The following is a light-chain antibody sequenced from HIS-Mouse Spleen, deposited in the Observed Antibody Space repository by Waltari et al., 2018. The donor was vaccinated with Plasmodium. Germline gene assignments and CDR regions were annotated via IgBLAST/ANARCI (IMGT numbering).Light chain of an antibody. CDR2: NAS. CDR1: QSVSSY. J-gene: IGKJ2*01. V-gene: IGKV3-11*01. CDR3: QQRSNWPMYT. Sequence: EIVLTQSPATLSLSPGERATLSCSASQSVSSYLAWYQQKPGQAPRPLIYNASNRATGIPARFSGSGSGTDFTLTISSLEPEDFAVYYCQQRSNWPMYTFGQGTKLEIK.